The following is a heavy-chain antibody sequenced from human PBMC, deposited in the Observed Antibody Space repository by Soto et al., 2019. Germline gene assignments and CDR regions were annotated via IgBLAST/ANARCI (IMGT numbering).Heavy chain of an antibody. CDR3: ASHVVVVTATITSGSYNWFDP. D-gene: IGHD2-21*02. CDR1: GGSISSSSYY. CDR2: IYYSGST. V-gene: IGHV4-39*01. Sequence: QLQLQESGPGLVKPSETLSLTCTVSGGSISSSSYYWGWIRQPPGKGLEWIGSIYYSGSTYYNPSLKSRVTISVDTSKNQFSLKLSSVTAADTAVYYCASHVVVVTATITSGSYNWFDPWGQGTLVTVSS. J-gene: IGHJ5*02.